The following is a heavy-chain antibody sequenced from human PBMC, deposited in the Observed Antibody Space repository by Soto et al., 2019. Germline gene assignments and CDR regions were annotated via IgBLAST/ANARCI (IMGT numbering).Heavy chain of an antibody. J-gene: IGHJ5*02. CDR2: IYYSGST. CDR3: ARQPHIVVVTASCWFDP. Sequence: SETLSLTCTVSGGSISSSSYYWGWIRQPPGKGLEWIGSIYYSGSTYYNPSLKSRVTISVDTSKNQFSLKLSSVTAADTAVYYCARQPHIVVVTASCWFDPWGQGTLVT. D-gene: IGHD2-21*02. V-gene: IGHV4-39*01. CDR1: GGSISSSSYY.